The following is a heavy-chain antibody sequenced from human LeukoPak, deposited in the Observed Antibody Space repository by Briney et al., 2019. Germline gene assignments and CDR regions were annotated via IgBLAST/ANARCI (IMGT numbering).Heavy chain of an antibody. V-gene: IGHV3-48*03. Sequence: GGSLRLSCASSGFAFSDYEMNWVRQAPGKGLEWVSYISSSGSIIYYADSVKGRFTISRDNAKRSLFLQMNILRVEDTAVYYCARTMWGFDDWGQGTLVTVSS. D-gene: IGHD7-27*01. CDR1: GFAFSDYE. J-gene: IGHJ4*02. CDR3: ARTMWGFDD. CDR2: ISSSGSII.